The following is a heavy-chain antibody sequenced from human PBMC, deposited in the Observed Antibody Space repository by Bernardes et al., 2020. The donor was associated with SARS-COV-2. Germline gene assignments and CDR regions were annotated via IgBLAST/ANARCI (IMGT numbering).Heavy chain of an antibody. Sequence: SVKVSCKASGFIFRTAAVQWVRQARGQRLEWMGWIVVGSGNTDYAEKFQGRVTISRDISARTAYMDLRNLGPEDTAVYYCAVAELGNIDSWGQGTLVTVSS. CDR1: GFIFRTAA. D-gene: IGHD7-27*01. CDR3: AVAELGNIDS. CDR2: IVVGSGNT. V-gene: IGHV1-58*01. J-gene: IGHJ4*02.